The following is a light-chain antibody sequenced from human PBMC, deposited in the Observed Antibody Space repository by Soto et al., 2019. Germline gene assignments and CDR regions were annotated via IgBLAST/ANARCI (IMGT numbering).Light chain of an antibody. CDR1: SSDVGTYDD. CDR2: EVT. V-gene: IGLV2-14*01. Sequence: ALTQPASVSASPGQSITISCTGTSSDVGTYDDVSWYRQHPGKGPKLLIYEVTNRPSGVSNRFSGSKSGNTASLTISGLQAEDEADYYCSSYTISSTYVFGSGTKVTVL. CDR3: SSYTISSTYV. J-gene: IGLJ1*01.